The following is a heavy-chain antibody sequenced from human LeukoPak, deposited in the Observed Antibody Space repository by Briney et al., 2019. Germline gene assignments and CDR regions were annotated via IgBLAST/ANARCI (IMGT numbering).Heavy chain of an antibody. CDR3: ARVVGVVAAASYNWFDP. CDR1: GFTVSSNF. J-gene: IGHJ5*02. CDR2: IYAGGTT. V-gene: IGHV3-53*01. D-gene: IGHD2-15*01. Sequence: PGGSLRLSCAASGFTVSSNFISWVRQAPGKGLEWVSVIYAGGTTYYADSVKARFTISRDNSKNTLYLQMNSLRAEDTAVYYCARVVGVVAAASYNWFDPWGQGTLVTVSS.